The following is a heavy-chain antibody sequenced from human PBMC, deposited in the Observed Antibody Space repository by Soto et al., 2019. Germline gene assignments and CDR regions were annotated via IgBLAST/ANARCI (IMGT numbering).Heavy chain of an antibody. CDR1: GFTVSSNY. D-gene: IGHD3-10*01. CDR3: ARDMVRAMDV. Sequence: PGGSLRLSCAASGFTVSSNYMSWVRQAPGKRLEWVSVIFSGGSTYYADSVKGRFTISRDNSKHTLCLQMNSLRAEDTAVYYCARDMVRAMDVWGQGTTVTVSS. J-gene: IGHJ6*02. V-gene: IGHV3-66*01. CDR2: IFSGGST.